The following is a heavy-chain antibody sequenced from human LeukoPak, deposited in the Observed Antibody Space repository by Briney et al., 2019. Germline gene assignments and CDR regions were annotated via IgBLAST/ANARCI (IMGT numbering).Heavy chain of an antibody. Sequence: GGSLRLSCAASGFTFSNFAMHWVRQAPGKGLEWVSVISYDGSYKYYADSVKGRFTISRDNSKNTLYLQMNSLRAEDTALYYCAKDNGWLQLSGYFDYWGQGTLVTVSS. CDR3: AKDNGWLQLSGYFDY. CDR1: GFTFSNFA. V-gene: IGHV3-30*04. D-gene: IGHD5-24*01. CDR2: ISYDGSYK. J-gene: IGHJ4*02.